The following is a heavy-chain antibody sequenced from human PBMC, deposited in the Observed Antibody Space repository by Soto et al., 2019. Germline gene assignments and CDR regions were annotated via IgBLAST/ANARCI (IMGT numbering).Heavy chain of an antibody. Sequence: GGSLRLSFAASGFTFSSYAMHWVRQAPGKGLEGVSFISYDGSNKYYAYSVKGRFTISRDNSKNTLYLQMNSPRAEDTAVYYCARDRIDATAMGYYYYYGMHXWGQGTSFTVS. V-gene: IGHV3-30-3*01. CDR1: GFTFSSYA. CDR2: ISYDGSNK. CDR3: ARDRIDATAMGYYYYYGMHX. D-gene: IGHD5-18*01. J-gene: IGHJ6*02.